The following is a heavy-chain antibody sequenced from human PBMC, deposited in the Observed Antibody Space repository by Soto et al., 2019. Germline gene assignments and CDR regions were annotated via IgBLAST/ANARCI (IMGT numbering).Heavy chain of an antibody. CDR3: ARDYGDRIFDY. D-gene: IGHD4-17*01. J-gene: IGHJ4*02. CDR1: GGSISSSSYY. V-gene: IGHV4-39*02. CDR2: IYYSGST. Sequence: PSETLSLTCTVSGGSISSSSYYWGWIRQPPGKGLEWIGSIYYSGSTYYNPSLKSRVTISVDTSKNQFSLKLSSVTAADTAVYYCARDYGDRIFDYWGQGTLVTVSS.